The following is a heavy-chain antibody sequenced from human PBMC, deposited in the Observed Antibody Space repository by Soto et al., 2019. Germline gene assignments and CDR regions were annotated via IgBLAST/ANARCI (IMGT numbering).Heavy chain of an antibody. CDR1: GFTFSNYN. CDR3: VRESYPAKAFDI. CDR2: IRSRSIDM. D-gene: IGHD2-2*01. J-gene: IGHJ3*02. V-gene: IGHV3-21*01. Sequence: EVQLVESGGGLVKPGESLRLSCAASGFTFSNYNINWVRQAPGKGLEWVSSIRSRSIDMYYADSVKGRFTISRDDAKNSLYLQMNGLRAEDTAVYFCVRESYPAKAFDIWGQVTMVTVSS.